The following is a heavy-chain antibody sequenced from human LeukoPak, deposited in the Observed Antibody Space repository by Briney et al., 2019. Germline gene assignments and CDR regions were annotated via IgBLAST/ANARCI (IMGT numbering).Heavy chain of an antibody. D-gene: IGHD3-10*01. CDR1: GYTFTAYY. CDR3: ARGGTMIRGPFDP. J-gene: IGHJ5*02. Sequence: ASVKVSCKASGYTFTAYYVHWVRQAPGHGLGWMGWSIPDTGDTKYAQKFQGRVTMTRDTSISTAYMDLSRLTSDDTAMYYCARGGTMIRGPFDPWGQGTLVTVSS. V-gene: IGHV1-2*02. CDR2: SIPDTGDT.